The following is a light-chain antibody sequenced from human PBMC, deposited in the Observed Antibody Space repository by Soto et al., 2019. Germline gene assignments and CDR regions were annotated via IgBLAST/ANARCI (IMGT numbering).Light chain of an antibody. CDR3: QQYNKWPPLT. Sequence: EVVLTNSPGTLSLSRWEVVTLSCRAGQSVRSNLAWYQQKPGQAPRLLIYGASTRATGIPARFSGSGSGTEFTLTISSLQSEDFAVYNCQQYNKWPPLTFGAATKVDIK. J-gene: IGKJ4*01. CDR2: GAS. V-gene: IGKV3-15*01. CDR1: QSVRSN.